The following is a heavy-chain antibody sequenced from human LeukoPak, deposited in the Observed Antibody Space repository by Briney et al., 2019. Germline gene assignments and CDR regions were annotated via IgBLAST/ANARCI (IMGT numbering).Heavy chain of an antibody. D-gene: IGHD4-17*01. CDR2: IYYSGST. Sequence: PSETLPLTCTVSGGSISSSSYYWGWIRQPPGKGLEWIGSIYYSGSTYYNPSLKSRVTISVDTSKNQFSLKLSSVTAADTAVYYCARPHDYGDYLFDYWGQGTLVTVSS. V-gene: IGHV4-39*01. CDR3: ARPHDYGDYLFDY. CDR1: GGSISSSSYY. J-gene: IGHJ4*02.